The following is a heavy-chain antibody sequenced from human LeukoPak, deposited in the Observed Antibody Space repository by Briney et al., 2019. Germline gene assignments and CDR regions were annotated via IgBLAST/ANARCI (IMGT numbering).Heavy chain of an antibody. D-gene: IGHD6-6*01. CDR1: GGSFSGYY. CDR2: INHSGST. J-gene: IGHJ4*02. CDR3: ARSSSYAIDY. V-gene: IGHV4-34*01. Sequence: SETLSLTCAVYGGSFSGYYWSWIRQPPGKGLEWIGEINHSGSTNYNPSLKSRVTISVDTSKNQFSLRLSSVTAADTAVYYCARSSSYAIDYWGQGTLVTVSS.